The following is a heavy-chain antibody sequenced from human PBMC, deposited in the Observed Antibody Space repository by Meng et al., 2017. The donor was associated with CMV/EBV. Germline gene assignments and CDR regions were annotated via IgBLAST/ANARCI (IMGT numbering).Heavy chain of an antibody. V-gene: IGHV3-53*01. CDR1: GLTVSSTY. CDR3: ATGLGEDGDYTGDF. CDR2: IYSGGTS. J-gene: IGHJ4*02. D-gene: IGHD4-17*01. Sequence: GGSLRLSCVVSGLTVSSTYMSWVRQAPGKGLEWVSVIYSGGTSYHADSVKGRFTISRDNSKNTVFLQMNSLRVEDTAVYYCATGLGEDGDYTGDFWGQGTLVTVSS.